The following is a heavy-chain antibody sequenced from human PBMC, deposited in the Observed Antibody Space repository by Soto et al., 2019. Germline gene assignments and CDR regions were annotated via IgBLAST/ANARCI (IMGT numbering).Heavy chain of an antibody. CDR3: ARTAAAGITNWFDP. J-gene: IGHJ5*02. CDR2: ISAYNGNT. Sequence: ASVKVSCKASGYTLTSYGISWVRQAPGQGLEWMGWISAYNGNTNYAQKLQGRVTMTTDTSTSTAYMELRSLRSDDTAVYYCARTAAAGITNWFDPWGQGTLVTVSS. CDR1: GYTLTSYG. V-gene: IGHV1-18*01. D-gene: IGHD6-13*01.